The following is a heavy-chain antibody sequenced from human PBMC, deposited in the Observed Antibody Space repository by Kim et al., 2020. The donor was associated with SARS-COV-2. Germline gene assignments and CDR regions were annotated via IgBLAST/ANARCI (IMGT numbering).Heavy chain of an antibody. Sequence: GGSLRLSCAASGFTFSSYAMHWVRQAPGKGLEWVAVISYDGSNKYYADSVKGRFTISRDNSKNTLYLQMNSLRAEDTAVYYCARGANVDIVATIPFEYYYGMDVWGQGTTVTVSS. CDR2: ISYDGSNK. CDR1: GFTFSSYA. J-gene: IGHJ6*02. V-gene: IGHV3-30-3*01. D-gene: IGHD5-12*01. CDR3: ARGANVDIVATIPFEYYYGMDV.